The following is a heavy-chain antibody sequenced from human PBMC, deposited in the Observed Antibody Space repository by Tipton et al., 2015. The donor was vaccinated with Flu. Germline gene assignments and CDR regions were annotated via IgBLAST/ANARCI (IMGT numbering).Heavy chain of an antibody. Sequence: SLRLSCVASGFTFSDAWMSWARQAPGKGLEWIGRVKKKTDGGTTDYAEPVKGRFIISRDDSKNTLYLQMNSLRTEDTAVYHCATGGHYFGAWGLGTLVTVSS. CDR1: GFTFSDAW. V-gene: IGHV3-15*01. CDR3: ATGGHYFGA. CDR2: VKKKTDGGTT. J-gene: IGHJ4*02.